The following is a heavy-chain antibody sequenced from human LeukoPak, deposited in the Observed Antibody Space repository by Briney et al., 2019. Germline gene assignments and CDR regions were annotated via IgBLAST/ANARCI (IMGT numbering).Heavy chain of an antibody. V-gene: IGHV3-30*03. Sequence: GGSLRLSCAASGFTFNNYGMHWVRQAPGKGLEWVAVTSSDLNVKLYADSVKGRFTISRDNSRSTLYLQMNSLRPEDTAIYYCAREGYYGSGSPPSLYFDYWGQGTLVTVSS. J-gene: IGHJ4*02. CDR3: AREGYYGSGSPPSLYFDY. CDR2: TSSDLNVK. D-gene: IGHD3-10*01. CDR1: GFTFNNYG.